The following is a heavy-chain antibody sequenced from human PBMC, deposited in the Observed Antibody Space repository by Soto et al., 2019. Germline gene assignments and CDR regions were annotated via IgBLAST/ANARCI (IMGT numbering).Heavy chain of an antibody. CDR1: GFTFSDHY. J-gene: IGHJ6*02. CDR2: TRNKANSYTT. Sequence: EVQLVESGGGLVQPGGSLRLSCAVSGFTFSDHYMDWVRQAPGKGLEWVGRTRNKANSYTTEYAASVKGRFTISRDDSKNSLYLQMNSLKTEDTAVSYCARDRRGYSGDFGMDVWGQGTTVTVSS. D-gene: IGHD5-18*01. V-gene: IGHV3-72*01. CDR3: ARDRRGYSGDFGMDV.